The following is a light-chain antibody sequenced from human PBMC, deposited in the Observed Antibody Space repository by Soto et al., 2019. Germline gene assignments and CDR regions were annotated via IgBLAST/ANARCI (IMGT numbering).Light chain of an antibody. V-gene: IGLV2-8*01. CDR3: SSFAANDNVV. J-gene: IGLJ3*02. Sequence: QSALTQPPSASGSPGQSVTISCTGTSSDVGAYDYVCWYQQHPGKAPKLMIYEVNKRPSGVPDRFSGSKSGNTASLTVSGLQAGDEADYYCSSFAANDNVVFGGGTNDTVL. CDR1: SSDVGAYDY. CDR2: EVN.